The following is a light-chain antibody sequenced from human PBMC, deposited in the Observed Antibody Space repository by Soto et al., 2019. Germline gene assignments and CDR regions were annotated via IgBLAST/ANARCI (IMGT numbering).Light chain of an antibody. Sequence: QSVLTQPPSASGSPGQSVTISCTGTSSDIGGYNYVSWYQQHPGKAPKLIIYEVSKRPSGVPDRFSRSKSGNTASLTVSGLQAEDEADYYCTSYAGSNNLVFAGGTKLTVL. CDR2: EVS. J-gene: IGLJ3*02. V-gene: IGLV2-8*01. CDR3: TSYAGSNNLV. CDR1: SSDIGGYNY.